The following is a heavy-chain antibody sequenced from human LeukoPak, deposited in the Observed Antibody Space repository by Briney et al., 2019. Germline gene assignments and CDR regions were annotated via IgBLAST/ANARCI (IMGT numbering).Heavy chain of an antibody. CDR1: GFTFSNYA. Sequence: PGGSLRLSCAASGFTFSNYAMSWVRQPPGKGLECVSTIGGGGDYTYYADSVKGRFTVSRDNSKNTLYLQMNSLRAEDTALYYCVKKRSYYDFWSGYCHYWGQGTLVTVSS. CDR2: IGGGGDYT. CDR3: VKKRSYYDFWSGYCHY. D-gene: IGHD3-3*01. V-gene: IGHV3-23*01. J-gene: IGHJ4*02.